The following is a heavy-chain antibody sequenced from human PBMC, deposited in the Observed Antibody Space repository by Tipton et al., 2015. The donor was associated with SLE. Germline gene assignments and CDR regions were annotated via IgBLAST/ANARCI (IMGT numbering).Heavy chain of an antibody. V-gene: IGHV4-59*06. CDR3: ARRVAAAGRTEWFDP. Sequence: TLSLTCTVSGGSISSYYWSWIRQHPGKGLEWIGYIGYSGTTYYNPSLKSRVTISADMSKNQFSLKVTSVTAADTAVYYCARRVAAAGRTEWFDPWGQGTLVTVSS. J-gene: IGHJ5*02. CDR1: GGSISSYY. CDR2: IGYSGTT. D-gene: IGHD6-13*01.